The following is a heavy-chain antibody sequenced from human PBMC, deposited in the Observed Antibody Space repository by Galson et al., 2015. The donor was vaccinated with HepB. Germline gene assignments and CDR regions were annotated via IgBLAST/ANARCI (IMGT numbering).Heavy chain of an antibody. D-gene: IGHD3-16*01. CDR3: AKGYGLFDS. J-gene: IGHJ5*01. Sequence: SLRLSCAASGFAFASHAMSWARQAPGRGLEWISGITGKGDSTFYADSVKGRFTVSRDNSNNMLYLQMNSLRAEDAGLYFCAKGYGLFDSWGQGILVTVSS. V-gene: IGHV3-23*01. CDR2: ITGKGDST. CDR1: GFAFASHA.